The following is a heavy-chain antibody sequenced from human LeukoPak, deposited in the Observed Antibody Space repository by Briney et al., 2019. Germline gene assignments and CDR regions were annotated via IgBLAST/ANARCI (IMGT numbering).Heavy chain of an antibody. CDR3: ARGPGSRGIFDY. J-gene: IGHJ4*02. CDR2: LYTGGDT. Sequence: LPGGSLRLSCAASGFTFSNYAMHWVRQAPGKGLECVSFLYTGGDTYYADSVKGRFTISRDNSKNTLYLQMNSLRAEDTAVYYCARGPGSRGIFDYWGQGTLVTVSS. V-gene: IGHV3-53*01. D-gene: IGHD3-10*01. CDR1: GFTFSNYA.